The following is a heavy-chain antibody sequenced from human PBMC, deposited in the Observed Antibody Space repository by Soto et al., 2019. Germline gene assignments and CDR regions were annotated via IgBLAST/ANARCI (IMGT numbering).Heavy chain of an antibody. CDR2: IKQDGSEK. J-gene: IGHJ5*02. CDR3: ARDGGSSTNWFDP. Sequence: GGSLRLSCAASGFTFSSYWMSWVRQAQGKGLEWVANIKQDGSEKYYVDSVKGRFTISRDNAKNSLYLQMNSLRAEDTAVYYCARDGGSSTNWFDPWGQGALVTVSS. CDR1: GFTFSSYW. D-gene: IGHD2-2*01. V-gene: IGHV3-7*01.